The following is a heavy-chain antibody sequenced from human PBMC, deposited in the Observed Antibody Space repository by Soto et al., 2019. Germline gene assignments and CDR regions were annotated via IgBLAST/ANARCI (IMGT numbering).Heavy chain of an antibody. J-gene: IGHJ6*02. CDR1: GGSVSSGTHY. CDR3: ARVTHDYGVPACGVDV. V-gene: IGHV4-61*01. D-gene: IGHD4-17*01. Sequence: QVQLQESGPGLVKPSETLSLTCTVSGGSVSSGTHYWSWIRQPPGKGLEWIGYIYYTGSTKYNPSLKRLVTFSVETSKNQFSLMMSSVTAADTAVYYWARVTHDYGVPACGVDVWGQGTTVIVSS. CDR2: IYYTGST.